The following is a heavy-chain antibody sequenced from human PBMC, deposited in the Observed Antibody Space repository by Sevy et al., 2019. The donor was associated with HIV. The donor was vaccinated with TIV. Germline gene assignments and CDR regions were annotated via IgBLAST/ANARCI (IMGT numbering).Heavy chain of an antibody. Sequence: GGSLRLSCAASGFTFSSYWMSWVRQAPGKGLEWVANIKQDGSEKYYVDSVQGRFTISRDNAKNSLYLQMNSLRAEDTAVYYCARDTHLSQSQNPLYYWGQGTLVTDSS. D-gene: IGHD6-19*01. CDR2: IKQDGSEK. V-gene: IGHV3-7*01. CDR3: ARDTHLSQSQNPLYY. CDR1: GFTFSSYW. J-gene: IGHJ4*02.